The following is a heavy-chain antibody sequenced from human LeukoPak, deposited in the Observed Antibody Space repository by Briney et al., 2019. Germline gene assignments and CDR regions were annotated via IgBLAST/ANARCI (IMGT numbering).Heavy chain of an antibody. J-gene: IGHJ4*02. Sequence: SGPTLVNPPQTLTLTCTFSGFSLSTSGVGVGWIRQPPGKALEWLALIYWDDDKRYSPSLKSRLTITKDTSKNQVVLTMTNMGPVDTATYYCAHSGYFDTSGSLPPHYWGQGTLVTVSS. CDR1: GFSLSTSGVG. V-gene: IGHV2-5*02. D-gene: IGHD3-22*01. CDR2: IYWDDDK. CDR3: AHSGYFDTSGSLPPHY.